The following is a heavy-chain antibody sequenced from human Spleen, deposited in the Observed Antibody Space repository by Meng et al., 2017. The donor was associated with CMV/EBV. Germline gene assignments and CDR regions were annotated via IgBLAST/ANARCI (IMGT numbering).Heavy chain of an antibody. CDR2: IIPAFGTT. D-gene: IGHD6-6*01. J-gene: IGHJ3*02. CDR1: GGTLNSFA. V-gene: IGHV1-69*05. Sequence: SVKVSCKTSGGTLNSFAFIWVRQAPGQGLEWMGGIIPAFGTTRYEQRLQGRVTITTDKSTSTVYMEMSSLRSEDTAVYYCARDREVEGQLDAFDIWGQGTMVTVSS. CDR3: ARDREVEGQLDAFDI.